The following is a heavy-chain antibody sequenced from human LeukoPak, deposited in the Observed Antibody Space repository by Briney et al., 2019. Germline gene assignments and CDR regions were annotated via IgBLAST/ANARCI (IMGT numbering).Heavy chain of an antibody. CDR3: AKARYCSGGSCYQALIIDY. V-gene: IGHV3-30*18. J-gene: IGHJ4*02. CDR1: GFTFSSYG. CDR2: ISYDGSNK. Sequence: GGSLRLSCAASGFTFSSYGMHWVRQAPGKGLEWVAVISYDGSNKYYADSVKGRFTISRDNSKNTLYLQMNSLRAEDTAVYYCAKARYCSGGSCYQALIIDYWGQGTLVTVSS. D-gene: IGHD2-15*01.